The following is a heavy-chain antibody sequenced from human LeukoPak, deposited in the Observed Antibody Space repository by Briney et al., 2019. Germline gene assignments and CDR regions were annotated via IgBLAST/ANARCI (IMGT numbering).Heavy chain of an antibody. Sequence: GGSLRLSCAASGFTFSSYAMSWVRQAPGKGLEWVSAISGSGGSTYYADSVKGRFTISRDNSKNTLYLQMNSLRAEDAAVYYCAKDDGEVTTNYFDYWGQGTLVTVSS. V-gene: IGHV3-23*01. CDR2: ISGSGGST. D-gene: IGHD4-17*01. J-gene: IGHJ4*02. CDR1: GFTFSSYA. CDR3: AKDDGEVTTNYFDY.